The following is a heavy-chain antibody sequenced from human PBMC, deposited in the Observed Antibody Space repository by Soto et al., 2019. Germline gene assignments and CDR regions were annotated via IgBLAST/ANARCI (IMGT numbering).Heavy chain of an antibody. V-gene: IGHV4-39*01. Sequence: SETLSLTCTVSGDSISIHDYYWGWIRQPPGKGLEWIGSIYYTGDTYYSPSLKSRVTISLDASMNQFSLRLASVSVADTAMYYCARQDTTSWSYWGQGTLVTVSS. CDR2: IYYTGDT. CDR1: GDSISIHDYY. J-gene: IGHJ4*01. D-gene: IGHD6-13*01. CDR3: ARQDTTSWSY.